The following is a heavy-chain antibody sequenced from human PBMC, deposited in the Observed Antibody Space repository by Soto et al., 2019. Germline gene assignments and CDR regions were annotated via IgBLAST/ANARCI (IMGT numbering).Heavy chain of an antibody. V-gene: IGHV3-9*01. Sequence: EVQLVESGGGLVQPGRSLRLSCAASGFTFDDYAMHWVRQAPGKGLEWVSGISWNSGSIGYADSVKGRFTISRDNAKNSLYLQMNSLTAEDTALYYCAKEGVVPAATTHYYYYYGMDVWGQGTTVTVSS. J-gene: IGHJ6*02. CDR1: GFTFDDYA. CDR2: ISWNSGSI. D-gene: IGHD2-2*01. CDR3: AKEGVVPAATTHYYYYYGMDV.